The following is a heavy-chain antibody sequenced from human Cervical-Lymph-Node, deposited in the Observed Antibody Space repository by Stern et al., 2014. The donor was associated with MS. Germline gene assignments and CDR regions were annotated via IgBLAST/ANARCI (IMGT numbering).Heavy chain of an antibody. J-gene: IGHJ4*02. CDR1: GFSFSRYA. CDR3: ASAYSSSHCYFDY. CDR2: IWYDGSNP. D-gene: IGHD6-13*01. V-gene: IGHV3-33*01. Sequence: VQLVESGGGVVQPGRSLRLSCAASGFSFSRYAMHWVRQGPGKGLEWVALIWYDGSNPYYADSVTGRFTISRDNFKNTLYLQMNSLRAEDTAVYYCASAYSSSHCYFDYWGQGTLVTVSS.